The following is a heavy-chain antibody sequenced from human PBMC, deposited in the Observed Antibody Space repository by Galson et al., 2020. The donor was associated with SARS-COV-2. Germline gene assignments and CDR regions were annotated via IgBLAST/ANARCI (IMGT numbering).Heavy chain of an antibody. J-gene: IGHJ1*01. Sequence: ASVTVSRKASGFTFTDYYMNWVRQAPGPGLEWVGWINPYSGDTDQAQNFQGRVTMTSDTTINTAYMELSRLRSDDTAIYYCASGDYGVSGGQGTLITVSS. CDR2: INPYSGDT. CDR1: GFTFTDYY. D-gene: IGHD4-17*01. V-gene: IGHV1-2*02. CDR3: ASGDYGVS.